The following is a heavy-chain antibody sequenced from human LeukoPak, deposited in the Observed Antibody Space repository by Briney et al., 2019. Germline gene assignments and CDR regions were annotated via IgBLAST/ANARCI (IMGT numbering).Heavy chain of an antibody. J-gene: IGHJ5*02. V-gene: IGHV3-21*01. CDR2: ISTSSSYI. CDR3: ARGADGVSSNSRGWFDP. CDR1: GFTFSSSS. D-gene: IGHD2-15*01. Sequence: GGSLRLSCAASGFTFSSSSMNWVRQAPGKGLEWVSSISTSSSYIYYADSVRGRFTISRDNAKNSLYLQMNSLRAEDTAVYSCARGADGVSSNSRGWFDPWGQGTLVNVSS.